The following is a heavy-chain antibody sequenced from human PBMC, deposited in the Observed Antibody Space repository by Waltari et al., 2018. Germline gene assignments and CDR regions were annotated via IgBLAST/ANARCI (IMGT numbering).Heavy chain of an antibody. CDR2: ISGSGGST. D-gene: IGHD3-22*01. V-gene: IGHV3-23*04. CDR3: AKTDDSSGSDY. J-gene: IGHJ4*02. Sequence: EVQLVESGGGLVQPGGSLRLSCAASGFTFSGYAIRGVRQAPGKGLEWVSAISGSGGSTYYADSVKGRFTISRDNSKNTLYLQMNSLRAEDTAVYYCAKTDDSSGSDYWGQGTLVTVSS. CDR1: GFTFSGYA.